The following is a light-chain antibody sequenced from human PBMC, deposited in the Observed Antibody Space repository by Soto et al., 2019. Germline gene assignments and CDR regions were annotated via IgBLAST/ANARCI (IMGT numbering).Light chain of an antibody. V-gene: IGLV2-14*01. J-gene: IGLJ1*01. CDR2: DVN. CDR1: SSDFGGYNY. CDR3: SSYTGSSTFV. Sequence: QPALTQPASVSGSAGRSITISCTGTSSDFGGYNYVSWYQQLPGKAPKLMIYDVNNRPSGVSNRFSGSKSGNTASLTISWLQAEDEAAYYCSSYTGSSTFVFGTRTKVTVL.